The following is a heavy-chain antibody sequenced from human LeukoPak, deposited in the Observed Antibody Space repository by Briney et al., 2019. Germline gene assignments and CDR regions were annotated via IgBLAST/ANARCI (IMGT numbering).Heavy chain of an antibody. CDR1: GGTFSSYA. J-gene: IGHJ4*02. CDR3: ARIGNGDYAGGDY. V-gene: IGHV1-69*13. D-gene: IGHD4-17*01. Sequence: GASVKVSCKASGGTFSSYAISWVRQAPGQGLEWMGGIIPIFGTANYAQKFQGRVTITADESTSTAYTELSSLRSEDTAVYYCARIGNGDYAGGDYWGQGTLVTVSS. CDR2: IIPIFGTA.